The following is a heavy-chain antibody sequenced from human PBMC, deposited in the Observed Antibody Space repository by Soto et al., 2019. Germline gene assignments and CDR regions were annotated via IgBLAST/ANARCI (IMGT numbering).Heavy chain of an antibody. CDR1: GFTFSSYA. CDR2: ISSNGGST. Sequence: PGGSLRLSCSASGFTFSSYAMHWVRQAPGKGLEYVSAISSNGGSTYYADSVKGRFTISRDNSKNTLYLQMSSLRAEDTAVYYCVNSGYSYGSYYYYYGMDVWGQGTTVTVSS. J-gene: IGHJ6*02. D-gene: IGHD5-18*01. V-gene: IGHV3-64D*08. CDR3: VNSGYSYGSYYYYYGMDV.